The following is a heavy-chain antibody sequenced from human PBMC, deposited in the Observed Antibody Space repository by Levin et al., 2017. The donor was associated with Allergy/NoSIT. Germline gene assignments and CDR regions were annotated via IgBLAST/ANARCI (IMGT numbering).Heavy chain of an antibody. CDR1: GFTFSSYG. V-gene: IGHV3-33*01. J-gene: IGHJ3*02. Sequence: GESLKISCAASGFTFSSYGMHWVRQAPGKGPEWVAVIWYDGSNKYYADSVKGRFTISRDNSKNTLYLQMNSLRAEDTAVYYCARGGDDYVWGSYRPDDAFDIWGQGTMVTVSS. CDR2: IWYDGSNK. CDR3: ARGGDDYVWGSYRPDDAFDI. D-gene: IGHD3-16*02.